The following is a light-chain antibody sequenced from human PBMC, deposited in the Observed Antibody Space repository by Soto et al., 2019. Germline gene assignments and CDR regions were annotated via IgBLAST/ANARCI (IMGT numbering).Light chain of an antibody. CDR1: QSVINNY. V-gene: IGKV3-20*01. CDR2: GAS. Sequence: EIVLTQSPDTLSLSPGDSATLSCRASQSVINNYLAWYQQMPGRAPRLLIYGASNRATGVPDRFIGSGSGTDFTLSSSRLEPEDFAVFYCQQYHDSITFGQGTRLEI. J-gene: IGKJ5*01. CDR3: QQYHDSIT.